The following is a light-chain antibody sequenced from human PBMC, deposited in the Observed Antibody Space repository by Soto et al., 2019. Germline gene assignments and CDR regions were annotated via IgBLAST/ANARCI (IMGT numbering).Light chain of an antibody. CDR3: AAWDDSLRGYV. CDR1: SSNIGSNY. Sequence: QSVLTQPPSASGTPGQRVTISCSGSSSNIGSNYVYWYQQLPGTAPKLLIYRNNQRPSGVPDRFSGSKSGTSASLAISGLRSEAEADYYCAAWDDSLRGYVFGTGTKLTVL. V-gene: IGLV1-47*01. J-gene: IGLJ1*01. CDR2: RNN.